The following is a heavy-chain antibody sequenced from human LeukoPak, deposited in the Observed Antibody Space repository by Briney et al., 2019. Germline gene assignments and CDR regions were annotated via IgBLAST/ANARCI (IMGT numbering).Heavy chain of an antibody. Sequence: SETLSLTCAVYGGSFSGYYWSWIRQPPGKGLEWIGEINHSGSTNYNPSLKSRVTISVDTSKNQFSLKLSSATAADTAVYYCARGRTYYYDSSGYYYLFDYWGQGTLVTVSS. CDR2: INHSGST. J-gene: IGHJ4*02. CDR3: ARGRTYYYDSSGYYYLFDY. D-gene: IGHD3-22*01. CDR1: GGSFSGYY. V-gene: IGHV4-34*01.